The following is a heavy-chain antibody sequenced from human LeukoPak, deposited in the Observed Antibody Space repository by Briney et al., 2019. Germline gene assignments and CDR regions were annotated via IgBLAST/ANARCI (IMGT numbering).Heavy chain of an antibody. CDR1: GYTFTSYG. D-gene: IGHD3/OR15-3a*01. J-gene: IGHJ6*02. CDR2: ITPIFGTA. CDR3: ARGPLDLIYGMDV. Sequence: SVKVSCKASGYTFTSYGISWVRQAPGQGLEWMGGITPIFGTANYAQKFQGRVTITADESTSTAYMELSSLRSEDTAVYYCARGPLDLIYGMDVWGQGTTVTVSS. V-gene: IGHV1-69*13.